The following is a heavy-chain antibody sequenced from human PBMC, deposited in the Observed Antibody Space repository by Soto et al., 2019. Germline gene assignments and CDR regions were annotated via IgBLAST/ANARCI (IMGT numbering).Heavy chain of an antibody. V-gene: IGHV4-31*03. CDR1: GGSISSGAYY. Sequence: SETLSLTCTVSGGSISSGAYYWSWIRQHPGKGLEWIGYIYYSGSTYYNPSLKSRVTISVDTSKNQFSLKLSSVTAADTAVYYCARELRYCSSTSCYIGYYYYMDVWGKGTTVTVSS. CDR2: IYYSGST. J-gene: IGHJ6*03. D-gene: IGHD2-2*02. CDR3: ARELRYCSSTSCYIGYYYYMDV.